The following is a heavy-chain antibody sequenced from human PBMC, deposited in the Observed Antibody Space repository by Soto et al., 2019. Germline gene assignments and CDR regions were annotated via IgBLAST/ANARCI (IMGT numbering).Heavy chain of an antibody. CDR1: GGSFSGYY. J-gene: IGHJ6*02. D-gene: IGHD3-10*01. CDR3: ARGQAYYYGSGSGRMDV. Sequence: VQLQQWGAGLLKPSETLSLTCTVYGGSFSGYYWSWIRQAPGKGLEWIGEINHSGNTNYSPSLRRRVTISVDTSQNQFSLRLSSVTAADTAVYYGARGQAYYYGSGSGRMDVWGQGTTVIVSS. V-gene: IGHV4-34*01. CDR2: INHSGNT.